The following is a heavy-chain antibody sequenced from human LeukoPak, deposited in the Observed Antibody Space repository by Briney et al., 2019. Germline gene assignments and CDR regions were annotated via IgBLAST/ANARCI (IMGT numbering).Heavy chain of an antibody. CDR3: ARAPRGESDAASGFYGVDV. CDR2: IHYSGST. V-gene: IGHV4-59*01. CDR1: GGSISSYY. D-gene: IGHD3-22*01. J-gene: IGHJ6*02. Sequence: PSETLSLTCTVSGGSISSYYWSWIRQPPGKGPEWIGYIHYSGSTNYNPSLKSRVTISLDTSTNQLSLKLNSVTAADTAVYYCARAPRGESDAASGFYGVDVWGQGTTVIVSS.